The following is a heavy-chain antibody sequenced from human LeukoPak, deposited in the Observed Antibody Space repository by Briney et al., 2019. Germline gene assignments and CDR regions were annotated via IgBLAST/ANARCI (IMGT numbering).Heavy chain of an antibody. D-gene: IGHD2-15*01. V-gene: IGHV4-61*02. CDR3: ARDSPPAHCSGGSCYFDY. Sequence: SETLSLTCTVSGGSISSNSYYWSWIGQPAGKGLEWIGRIYTSGSTDYNPSLKSRVTISKDTSKNEFSLKLSSVTAADTAVYYCARDSPPAHCSGGSCYFDYWGQGTLVTVSS. CDR2: IYTSGST. J-gene: IGHJ4*02. CDR1: GGSISSNSYY.